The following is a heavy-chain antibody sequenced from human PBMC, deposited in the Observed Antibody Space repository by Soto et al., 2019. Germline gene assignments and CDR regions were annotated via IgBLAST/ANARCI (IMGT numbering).Heavy chain of an antibody. V-gene: IGHV1-69*13. CDR3: ARTGVSLGYGLYYYYGMDV. CDR2: IIPIFGTA. CDR1: GGTFSSYA. J-gene: IGHJ6*02. D-gene: IGHD5-12*01. Sequence: SVKVSCKASGGTFSSYAISWVRQAPGQGLEWMGGIIPIFGTANYAQKFQGRVTITADESTSTAYMELSSLRSEDTAVYYCARTGVSLGYGLYYYYGMDVWGQGTTVTVSS.